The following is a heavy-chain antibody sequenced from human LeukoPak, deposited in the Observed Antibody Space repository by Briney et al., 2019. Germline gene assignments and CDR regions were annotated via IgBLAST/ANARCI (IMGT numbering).Heavy chain of an antibody. CDR3: ARDYDGSGYYWWFDP. D-gene: IGHD3-22*01. CDR1: GGSISRSGYY. J-gene: IGHJ5*01. Sequence: SVTLSLTCTVSGGSISRSGYYWGWIRQPPGKGLEWLGYIYSVGSTNYIPSLKSRVIMSVDTSKKQFSLKLRSVTAADTAMYCCARDYDGSGYYWWFDPWGQGTLVTVSS. CDR2: IYSVGST. V-gene: IGHV4-61*08.